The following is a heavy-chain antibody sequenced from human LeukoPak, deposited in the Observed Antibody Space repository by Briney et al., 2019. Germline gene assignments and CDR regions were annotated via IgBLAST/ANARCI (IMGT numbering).Heavy chain of an antibody. CDR1: GFTFDDYA. D-gene: IGHD3-22*01. V-gene: IGHV3-9*01. CDR3: AKEDYYDSSGYYTDYYYYGMDV. J-gene: IGHJ6*02. Sequence: GRSLRLSCAASGFTFDDYAMHWVRHAPGKGLEWVSGISWNSGSIGYADSVKGRFTISRDNAKNSLYLQMNSLRAEDTALYYCAKEDYYDSSGYYTDYYYYGMDVWGQGTTVTVSS. CDR2: ISWNSGSI.